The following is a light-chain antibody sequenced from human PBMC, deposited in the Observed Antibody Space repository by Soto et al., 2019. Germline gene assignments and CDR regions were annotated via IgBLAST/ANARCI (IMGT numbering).Light chain of an antibody. V-gene: IGLV2-14*01. J-gene: IGLJ3*02. CDR1: SSDVGVYNY. Sequence: QSVLTQPASVSASPGQSITISCTGTSSDVGVYNYVSWYQQHPGKAPKLMIYEVSNRPSGVSNRFSGSKSGNTASLTISGLQAEDEADYYCSSYANSDTWVFGGGTKLTVL. CDR2: EVS. CDR3: SSYANSDTWV.